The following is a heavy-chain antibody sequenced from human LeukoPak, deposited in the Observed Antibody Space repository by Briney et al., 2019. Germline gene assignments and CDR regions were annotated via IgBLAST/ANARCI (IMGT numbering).Heavy chain of an antibody. CDR3: AKGHLSVAGMYYYYYGMDV. CDR2: ISWNSGSI. D-gene: IGHD6-19*01. V-gene: IGHV3-9*01. J-gene: IGHJ6*02. CDR1: GFTFDNNA. Sequence: GGSLRLSCAASGFTFDNNAMHWVRQAPGKGLEWVSGISWNSGSIGYADSVKGRFTISRDNAKNSLYLQMNSLRAEDTALYYCAKGHLSVAGMYYYYYGMDVWGQGTTVTVSS.